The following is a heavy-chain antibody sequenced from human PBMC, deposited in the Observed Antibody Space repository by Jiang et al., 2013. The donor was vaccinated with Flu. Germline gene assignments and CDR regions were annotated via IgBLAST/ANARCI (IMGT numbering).Heavy chain of an antibody. V-gene: IGHV5-51*01. D-gene: IGHD6-13*01. J-gene: IGHJ6*03. CDR1: GYSFTSYW. CDR3: ATTRSLAAAGQFYYYYMDV. Sequence: GAEVKKPGESLKISCKGSGYSFTSYWIGWVRQMPGKGLEWMGIIYPGDSDTRYSPSFQGQVTISADKSISTAYLQWSSLKASDTAMYYCATTRSLAAAGQFYYYYMDVWGKGTTVTVSS. CDR2: IYPGDSDT.